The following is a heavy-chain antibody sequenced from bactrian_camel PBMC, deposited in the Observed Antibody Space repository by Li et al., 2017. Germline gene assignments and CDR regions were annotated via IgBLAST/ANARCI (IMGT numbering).Heavy chain of an antibody. CDR3: AADRVLLSGSDYARPAYGGSSAACGAPEEREYNF. CDR1: GVAFSSFA. D-gene: IGHD4*01. V-gene: IGHV3S31*01. Sequence: VQLVESGGGLVQPGGSLRLSCAASGVAFSSFAMTWVRQAPGKGLEWVSAISTNGGGTYYADSVKGRFTISRDNAKNTLYLQLNSLKPEDAGMYYCAADRVLLSGSDYARPAYGGSSAACGAPEEREYNFWGRGTQVTVS. J-gene: IGHJ4*01. CDR2: ISTNGGGT.